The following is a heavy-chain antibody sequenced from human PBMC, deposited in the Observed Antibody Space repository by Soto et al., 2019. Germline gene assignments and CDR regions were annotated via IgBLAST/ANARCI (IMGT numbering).Heavy chain of an antibody. V-gene: IGHV3-23*01. CDR3: AKDVRDGYMWLGYYYGMDV. CDR2: ISGSGGST. J-gene: IGHJ6*02. CDR1: GFTFSSYA. D-gene: IGHD3-10*02. Sequence: GGSLRLSCAASGFTFSSYAMSWVRQAPGKGLEWVSAISGSGGSTYYADSVKGRFTISRDNSKNTLYLQMNSLRAEDTAVYYCAKDVRDGYMWLGYYYGMDVWGQGTTVTVSS.